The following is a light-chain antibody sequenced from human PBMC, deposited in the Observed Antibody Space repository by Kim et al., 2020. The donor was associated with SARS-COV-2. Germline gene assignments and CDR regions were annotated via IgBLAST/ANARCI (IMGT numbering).Light chain of an antibody. Sequence: ANINCKSSQSVLYSTNNKNYLAWYQQKPGQPPKLLIYWASTRESGVPDRFSGSGSGTDFTLTISNLQAEDVAVYYCHQYYRAPRTFGPGTKVDIK. CDR2: WAS. CDR3: HQYYRAPRT. V-gene: IGKV4-1*01. J-gene: IGKJ3*01. CDR1: QSVLYSTNNKNY.